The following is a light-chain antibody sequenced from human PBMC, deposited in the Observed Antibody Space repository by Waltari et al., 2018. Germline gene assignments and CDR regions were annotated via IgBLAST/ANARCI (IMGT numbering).Light chain of an antibody. J-gene: IGKJ5*01. CDR1: QSVSVY. Sequence: EIVLTQSPANLSLSPGERATLSCRASQSVSVYLDWYQQRPGQAPRLLIFDASKRATGIPERFSGSGSGTDFTLAISSLEPEDFAVYYCQQRHIWITFGQGTRLEIK. V-gene: IGKV3-11*01. CDR2: DAS. CDR3: QQRHIWIT.